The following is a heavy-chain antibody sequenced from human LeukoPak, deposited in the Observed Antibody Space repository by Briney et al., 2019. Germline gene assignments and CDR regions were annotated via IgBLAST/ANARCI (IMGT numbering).Heavy chain of an antibody. Sequence: SETLSLTCAVYGGSFSGYYWSWIRQPPGKGLEWIGEINHSGSTNYNPSLKSRVTISVDTSKNQFSLKLSSVTAADTAVYYCARVTYYYDSSGYPPPFYYYYYGMDVWGQGTTVTVSS. J-gene: IGHJ6*02. D-gene: IGHD3-22*01. CDR3: ARVTYYYDSSGYPPPFYYYYYGMDV. CDR1: GGSFSGYY. CDR2: INHSGST. V-gene: IGHV4-34*01.